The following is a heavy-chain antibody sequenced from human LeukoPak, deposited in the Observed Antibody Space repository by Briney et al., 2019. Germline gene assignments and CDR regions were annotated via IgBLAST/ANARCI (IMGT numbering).Heavy chain of an antibody. CDR2: IYPGDSDT. CDR1: GYIFTSYW. D-gene: IGHD4/OR15-4a*01. Sequence: GESLKISCKGSGYIFTSYWIGWVRQMPGKGLEWMGMIYPGDSDTRYSPSFQGHVTISADTSITTAYLQWSGLKASDTAMYYCARHIGLTTRYFDSWGQGTLVTVSS. CDR3: ARHIGLTTRYFDS. V-gene: IGHV5-51*01. J-gene: IGHJ4*02.